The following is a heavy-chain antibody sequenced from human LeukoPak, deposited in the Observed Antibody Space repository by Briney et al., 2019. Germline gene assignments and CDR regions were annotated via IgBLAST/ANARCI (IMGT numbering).Heavy chain of an antibody. CDR3: ATSESQTKFDY. V-gene: IGHV5-51*01. D-gene: IGHD1/OR15-1a*01. CDR2: IFPGDSDT. CDR1: GYSFTTYW. J-gene: IGHJ4*02. Sequence: GESLKISCKGSGYSFTTYWIGWVRQMPGKGLEWMGIIFPGDSDTIYSPSFQGQVTILADKSINTAYLQWSSLKASDTAMYYCATSESQTKFDYWGQGTLVTASS.